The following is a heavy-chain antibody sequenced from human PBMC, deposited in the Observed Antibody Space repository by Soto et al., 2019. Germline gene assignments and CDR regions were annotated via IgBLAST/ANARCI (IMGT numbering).Heavy chain of an antibody. D-gene: IGHD6-19*01. CDR2: INPTSGGT. V-gene: IGHV1-2*02. CDR1: GYTFTGYY. CDR3: ASDKGSGWLGAMYV. Sequence: QVQLVQSGAEVKKPGASVKVSCKASGYTFTGYYMHWVRQAPGQGLEWMGWINPTSGGTNYAQKFQGRVTMTRDTSISTAYMELSRMRSDDTAVYYCASDKGSGWLGAMYVCGQGTTVTVSS. J-gene: IGHJ6*01.